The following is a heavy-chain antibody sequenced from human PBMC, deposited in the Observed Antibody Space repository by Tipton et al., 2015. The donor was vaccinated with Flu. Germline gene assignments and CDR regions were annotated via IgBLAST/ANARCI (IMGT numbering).Heavy chain of an antibody. J-gene: IGHJ4*02. CDR3: VRGSSMFRPRGSFHFDS. V-gene: IGHV4-34*01. D-gene: IGHD3-10*01. CDR2: INHTGTT. Sequence: LRLSCAVFGETFSGYYWTWIRQPPGKGLEWIGEINHTGTTKYHPSPRSRVTISIDKSNNQISLKMTSVTAADTAIYYCVRGSSMFRPRGSFHFDSWGQGVLVTVSS. CDR1: GETFSGYY.